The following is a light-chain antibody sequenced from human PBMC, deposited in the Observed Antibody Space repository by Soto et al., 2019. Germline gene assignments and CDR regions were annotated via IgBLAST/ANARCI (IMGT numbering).Light chain of an antibody. J-gene: IGKJ1*01. CDR2: KVS. CDR1: QSLVYSDGNTY. V-gene: IGKV2-30*01. Sequence: DVVMTQSPLSLPVTLGQPASISCRSSQSLVYSDGNTYLNWFQQRPGQSPRRLFYKVSNRDAGVSDRFRGSGSGPDFTLKIRRVEAEEVGVYSCIQGTHWPGTFGQGTKVEVK. CDR3: IQGTHWPGT.